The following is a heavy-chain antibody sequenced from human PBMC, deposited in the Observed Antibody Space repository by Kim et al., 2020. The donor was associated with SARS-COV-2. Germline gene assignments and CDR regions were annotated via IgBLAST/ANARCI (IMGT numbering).Heavy chain of an antibody. CDR3: ARVLAAAGNRYNWFDP. J-gene: IGHJ5*02. CDR1: GGSFSGYY. D-gene: IGHD6-13*01. Sequence: SETLSLTCAVYGGSFSGYYWSWIRQPPGKGLEWIGEINHSGSTNYNPSLKSRVTISVDTSKNQFSLKLSSVTAADTAVYYCARVLAAAGNRYNWFDPWGQGTLVTVSS. V-gene: IGHV4-34*01. CDR2: INHSGST.